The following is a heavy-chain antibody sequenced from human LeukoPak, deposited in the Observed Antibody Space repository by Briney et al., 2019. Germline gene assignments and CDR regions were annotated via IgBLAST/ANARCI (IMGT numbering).Heavy chain of an antibody. Sequence: SETLSLTCAVYGGSFSGYYWSWIRQPPGKGLEWIGEINHSGSTNYNPSLTSRVTISVDTSKNQFSLKLSSVTAADTAVYYCARGTYYYGSGSYYPPSYYYYMDVRGKGTTVTVSS. D-gene: IGHD3-10*01. V-gene: IGHV4-34*01. CDR1: GGSFSGYY. CDR3: ARGTYYYGSGSYYPPSYYYYMDV. CDR2: INHSGST. J-gene: IGHJ6*03.